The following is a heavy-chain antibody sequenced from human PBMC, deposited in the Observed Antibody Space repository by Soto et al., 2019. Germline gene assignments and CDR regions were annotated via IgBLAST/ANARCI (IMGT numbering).Heavy chain of an antibody. D-gene: IGHD2-15*01. V-gene: IGHV5-51*01. CDR3: GISLSGNGPYYFDY. CDR1: GYRFSSYW. CDR2: MYPGDSDT. J-gene: IGHJ4*02. Sequence: GESLKISCQGSGYRFSSYWIGWVSQMPGKGLEWMGIMYPGDSDTRYSPSFQGQVTMSVDNSISTAYLQWSILKASDTAMYYCGISLSGNGPYYFDYWGQGTQVTVSS.